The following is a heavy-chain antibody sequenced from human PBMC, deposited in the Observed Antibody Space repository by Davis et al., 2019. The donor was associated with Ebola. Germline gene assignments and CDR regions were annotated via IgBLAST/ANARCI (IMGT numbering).Heavy chain of an antibody. J-gene: IGHJ4*02. CDR3: TTDRRSGSYFDY. CDR2: IKSKTDGGTA. D-gene: IGHD1-26*01. V-gene: IGHV3-15*01. CDR1: GITFSNAW. Sequence: PGGSLRLSCAASGITFSNAWMSWVRQVPGKGLEWVGRIKSKTDGGTADYAEPVKGRFTISRDDSKNTLYLQMNSLKTEDTAVYFCTTDRRSGSYFDYWGQGALVTVSS.